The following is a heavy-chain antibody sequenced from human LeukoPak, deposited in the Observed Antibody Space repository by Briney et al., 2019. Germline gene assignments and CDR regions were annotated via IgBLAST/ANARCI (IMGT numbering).Heavy chain of an antibody. D-gene: IGHD3-16*02. CDR2: IRSDGSDT. Sequence: PGGSLRLSCAASGFTFSSYGMSWVRQAPGEGLVWVSRIRSDGSDTRYAESVKGRFTISRDNAKNTLYLQMNSLRAEDTAVYYCARDWFTRLGELSPDRAFDYWGQGTLVTVSS. J-gene: IGHJ4*02. CDR3: ARDWFTRLGELSPDRAFDY. V-gene: IGHV3-74*01. CDR1: GFTFSSYG.